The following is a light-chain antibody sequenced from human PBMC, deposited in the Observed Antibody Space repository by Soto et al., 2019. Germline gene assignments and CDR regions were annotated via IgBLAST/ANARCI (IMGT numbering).Light chain of an antibody. J-gene: IGLJ1*01. CDR3: TSHKSSSTYV. CDR1: SSDVGGYNY. V-gene: IGLV2-14*01. Sequence: QSVLTQPAYVSGSPGHSITISCTGTSSDVGGYNYVSWYQQHPGKAPKLMIYDVNNRPSGVSNRFSGSKSGNTASLTISGLQAEDEADYYCTSHKSSSTYVFGTGTKVTVL. CDR2: DVN.